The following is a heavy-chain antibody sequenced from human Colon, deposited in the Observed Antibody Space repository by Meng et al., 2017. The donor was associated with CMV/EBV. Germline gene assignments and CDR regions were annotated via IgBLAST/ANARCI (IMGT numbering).Heavy chain of an antibody. CDR2: ISWDGGDT. D-gene: IGHD2-2*01. Sequence: GGSLRLSCAASGFTFEDYTMQWVRQAPGKGLEWVSLISWDGGDTYYADSVKGRFTISRDNRKNSLYLQMTSLTAEDTAVYYCARDDFTTSSYDYWGQGSPVTVSS. CDR3: ARDDFTTSSYDY. J-gene: IGHJ4*02. V-gene: IGHV3-43*01. CDR1: GFTFEDYT.